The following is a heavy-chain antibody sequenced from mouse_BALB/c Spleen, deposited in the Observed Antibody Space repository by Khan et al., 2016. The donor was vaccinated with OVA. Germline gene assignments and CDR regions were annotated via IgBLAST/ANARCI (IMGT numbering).Heavy chain of an antibody. Sequence: EVELVESGGGLVQPGESRKLSCAASGFTFSDYGMAWVRQSPGKGPEWVAFISNLAYSIYYADTVTGRFTISRENAKNTLYLEMSSLRSEDRAMYYCARSWAMDYWGQGTSVTVSS. CDR2: ISNLAYSI. V-gene: IGHV5-15*02. CDR1: GFTFSDYG. J-gene: IGHJ4*01. CDR3: ARSWAMDY.